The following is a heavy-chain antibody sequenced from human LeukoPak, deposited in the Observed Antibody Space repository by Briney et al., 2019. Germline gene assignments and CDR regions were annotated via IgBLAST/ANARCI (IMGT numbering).Heavy chain of an antibody. CDR3: ARRPINCIITNCYVDY. CDR1: VHTFTNFY. V-gene: IGHV1-2*02. D-gene: IGHD2-2*01. J-gene: IGHJ4*02. CDR2: MNPNSGDT. Sequence: ASVKVSCKATVHTFTNFYIHWVRQAPGQGLEWMGWMNPNSGDTSYAREFQDRVTMTRDTSLSTAYMELSRLRSDDTAVYFCARRPINCIITNCYVDYWGQGTLVTVSS.